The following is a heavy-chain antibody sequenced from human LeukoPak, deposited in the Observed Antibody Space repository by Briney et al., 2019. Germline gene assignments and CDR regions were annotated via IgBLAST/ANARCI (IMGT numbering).Heavy chain of an antibody. J-gene: IGHJ4*02. CDR1: GFTFSSYS. CDR2: ISSSSSYI. Sequence: GGPLRLSCAASGFTFSSYSMNWVRQAPGKGLEWVSSISSSSSYIYYADSVKGRFTISRDNAKNSLYLQMNSLRAEDTAVYDCAREGGGSGTSDIDYWGQGTLVTVSS. V-gene: IGHV3-21*01. CDR3: AREGGGSGTSDIDY. D-gene: IGHD3-10*01.